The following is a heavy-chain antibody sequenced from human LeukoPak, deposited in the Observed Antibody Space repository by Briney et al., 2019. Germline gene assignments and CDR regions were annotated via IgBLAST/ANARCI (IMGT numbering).Heavy chain of an antibody. CDR2: INIDERIT. D-gene: IGHD3-10*01. Sequence: GGSLRLSCAASGFTFSSHRMSWVRQAPGKGLVWVSYINIDERITGYADSVKGRFTISRDNAKNTLYLQMNSLRAEDTAIYYCFREGGDWGQGTLVTVSS. CDR1: GFTFSSHR. J-gene: IGHJ4*02. V-gene: IGHV3-74*01. CDR3: FREGGD.